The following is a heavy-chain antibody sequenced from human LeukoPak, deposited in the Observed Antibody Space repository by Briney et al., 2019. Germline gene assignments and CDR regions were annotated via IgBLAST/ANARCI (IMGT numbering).Heavy chain of an antibody. J-gene: IGHJ4*02. V-gene: IGHV3-20*04. Sequence: GGSLRLSCAASGFTFSSYAMSWVRQAPGKGLEWVSAISGSGGSTGYADSVKGRFTISRDNAKNSLYLQMNSLRAEDTALYYCARDLYSSGWYPFDYWGQGTLVTVSS. CDR2: ISGSGGST. CDR1: GFTFSSYA. CDR3: ARDLYSSGWYPFDY. D-gene: IGHD6-19*01.